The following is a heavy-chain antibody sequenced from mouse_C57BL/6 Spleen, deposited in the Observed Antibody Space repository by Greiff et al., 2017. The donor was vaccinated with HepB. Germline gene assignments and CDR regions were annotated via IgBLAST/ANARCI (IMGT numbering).Heavy chain of an antibody. V-gene: IGHV1-64*01. Sequence: QVQLKESGAELVKPGASVKLSCKASGYTFTSYWMHWVKQRPGQGLEWIGMIHPNSGSTNYNEKFKSKATLTVDKSSSTAYMQLSSLTSEDSAVYYCARSGIYYDYDAWFAYWGQGTLVTVSA. J-gene: IGHJ3*01. D-gene: IGHD2-4*01. CDR3: ARSGIYYDYDAWFAY. CDR2: IHPNSGST. CDR1: GYTFTSYW.